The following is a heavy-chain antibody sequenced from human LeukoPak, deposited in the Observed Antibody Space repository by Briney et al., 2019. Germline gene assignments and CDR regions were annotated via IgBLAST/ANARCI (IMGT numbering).Heavy chain of an antibody. CDR3: ARVTVYYDSSGFDDAFDI. J-gene: IGHJ3*02. CDR1: GYTFTGYY. CDR2: INPNSGGT. Sequence: ASVKVSCKASGYTFTGYYMHWVRQAPGQGLEWMGWINPNSGGTNYAQKFQGRVTMTRDTSISTAYMELSRLRSDDTAVYYCARVTVYYDSSGFDDAFDIWGQGTMVTVSS. D-gene: IGHD3-22*01. V-gene: IGHV1-2*02.